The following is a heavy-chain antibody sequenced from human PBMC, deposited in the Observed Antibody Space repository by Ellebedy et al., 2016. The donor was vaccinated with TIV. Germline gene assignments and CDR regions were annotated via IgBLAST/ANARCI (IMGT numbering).Heavy chain of an antibody. CDR2: ISGSGDDT. Sequence: GESLKISXAASGFNFGSYAMSWVRQAPGKGLEWVAAISGSGDDTKYADSVKGRFTISRDNSKNTVYLQMNSLRVEDTAVYYCAKKGLEQLVRAWYFYYYMDVWGRGATVTVSS. J-gene: IGHJ6*03. V-gene: IGHV3-23*01. CDR3: AKKGLEQLVRAWYFYYYMDV. D-gene: IGHD1/OR15-1a*01. CDR1: GFNFGSYA.